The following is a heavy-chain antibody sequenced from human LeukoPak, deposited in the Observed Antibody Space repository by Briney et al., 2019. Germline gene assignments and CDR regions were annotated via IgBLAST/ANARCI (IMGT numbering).Heavy chain of an antibody. CDR1: GFTVSSNE. J-gene: IGHJ4*02. V-gene: IGHV3-38-3*01. CDR2: ISGGST. Sequence: GGSLRLSCAASGFTVSSNEMSWVRQAPGKGLEWVSSISGGSTYYADSRKGRFTISRDNSKNTLHLQMNSLRAEDTAVYYCAREYCSGGSCKYFDYWGQGTLVTVSS. D-gene: IGHD2-15*01. CDR3: AREYCSGGSCKYFDY.